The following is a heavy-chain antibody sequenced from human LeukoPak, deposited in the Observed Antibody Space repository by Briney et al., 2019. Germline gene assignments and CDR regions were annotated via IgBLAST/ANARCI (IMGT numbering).Heavy chain of an antibody. V-gene: IGHV3-64*01. J-gene: IGHJ6*03. CDR3: ARALSPGKYYYYYMDV. CDR1: GFTFSSYA. CDR2: ISSNGGST. Sequence: GGSLRLSCAASGFTFSSYAMHWVRQAPGKGLEYVSAISSNGGSTYYANSVKGRFTISRDNSKNTLYLQMGSLRAEDMAVYYCARALSPGKYYYYYMDVWGKGTTVTISS.